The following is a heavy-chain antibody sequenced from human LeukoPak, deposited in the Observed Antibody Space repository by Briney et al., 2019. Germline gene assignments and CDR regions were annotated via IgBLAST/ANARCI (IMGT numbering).Heavy chain of an antibody. D-gene: IGHD3-22*01. J-gene: IGHJ6*03. V-gene: IGHV4-34*01. CDR3: ARPARRRIVVVKGYYYMDV. CDR1: GGSFSGYY. CDR2: INHSGST. Sequence: PSETLSLTCAVYGGSFSGYYWSWIRQPPGKGLEWIGEINHSGSTNYNPSLKSRVTISVDTSKNQFSLKLSSVTAADTAVYYCARPARRRIVVVKGYYYMDVWGKGTTVTVSS.